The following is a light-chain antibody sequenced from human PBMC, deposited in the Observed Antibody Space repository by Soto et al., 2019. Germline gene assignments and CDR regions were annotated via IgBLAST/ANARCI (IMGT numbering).Light chain of an antibody. CDR2: GNI. V-gene: IGLV1-40*01. J-gene: IGLJ2*01. Sequence: QSVLTQPPSVSGAPGQRVTISCTGISSNIGAGYDVHWYRQLPGTAPTVLIYGNINRPSGVPDRFSASKSGTSASLAITGLQADDEADYYCQSYDNNLVVFGGGTKVTVL. CDR1: SSNIGAGYD. CDR3: QSYDNNLVV.